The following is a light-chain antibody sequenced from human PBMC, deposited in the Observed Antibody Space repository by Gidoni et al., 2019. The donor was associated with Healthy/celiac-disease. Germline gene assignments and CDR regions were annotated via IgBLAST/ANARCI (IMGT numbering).Light chain of an antibody. CDR3: QQYNSYSPWT. Sequence: DIQMTQSPSTLSASVGDRVTITCRASQSISSWLAWYQQKPGKAPKLLIYKASSLESVVPSRFSGSGSWTEFTLTISSLQPDDFATYYCQQYNSYSPWTFGQGTKVEIK. CDR1: QSISSW. V-gene: IGKV1-5*03. J-gene: IGKJ1*01. CDR2: KAS.